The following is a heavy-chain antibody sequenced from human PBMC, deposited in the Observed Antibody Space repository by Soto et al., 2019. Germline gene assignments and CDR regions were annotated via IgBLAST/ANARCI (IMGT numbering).Heavy chain of an antibody. J-gene: IGHJ3*02. D-gene: IGHD1-7*01. CDR3: ARNYGHAFDI. Sequence: SETLSLTCTVSGGSISSFYWSWIRQPPGKGLEWIGYIYYSGSTNYNPSLKSRVTISVDTSKNQFSLKLSSVTAADTAVYYCARNYGHAFDIWGQGTMVTVSS. V-gene: IGHV4-59*01. CDR2: IYYSGST. CDR1: GGSISSFY.